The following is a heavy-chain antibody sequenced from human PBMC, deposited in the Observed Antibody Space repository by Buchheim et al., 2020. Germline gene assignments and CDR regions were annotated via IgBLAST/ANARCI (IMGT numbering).Heavy chain of an antibody. J-gene: IGHJ4*02. CDR1: GITLSDHL. V-gene: IGHV3-72*01. D-gene: IGHD1/OR15-1a*01. Sequence: EVHLVESGGGLVQPGGSLRLSCVGSGITLSDHLMDWVRQAPGKGLEYIGRSRTKVDNYITEYAASVKGRFTISRDASKKSFYLQMNSLRVEDTAVYFCTRDCFDWGQGSL. CDR3: TRDCFD. CDR2: SRTKVDNYIT.